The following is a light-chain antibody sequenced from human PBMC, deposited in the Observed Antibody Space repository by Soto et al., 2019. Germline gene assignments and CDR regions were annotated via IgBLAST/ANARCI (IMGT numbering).Light chain of an antibody. CDR2: ANT. V-gene: IGLV1-40*01. Sequence: QSVLTQPPSVSVAPGQRVTISCTGSDSNIGAGYDVHWYQQLPGTAPKLLIYANTNRPSGVPDRFSGSKSGTSASLAITGLQAEDETDYYCQSYDTSLSAVVFGGGTKLTVL. CDR1: DSNIGAGYD. J-gene: IGLJ2*01. CDR3: QSYDTSLSAVV.